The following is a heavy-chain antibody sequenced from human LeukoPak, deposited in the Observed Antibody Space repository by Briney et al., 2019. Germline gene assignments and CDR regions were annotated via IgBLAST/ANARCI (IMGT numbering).Heavy chain of an antibody. J-gene: IGHJ6*02. CDR1: GFTFSSYS. CDR3: AKHWDYYGMDV. CDR2: ISSSSSYI. V-gene: IGHV3-21*01. D-gene: IGHD3-16*01. Sequence: PGGSLRLSCAASGFTFSSYSMNWVRQAPGKGLEWVSSISSSSSYIYYADSVKGRFTISRDNAKNSLYLQMNSLRAEDTAVYSCAKHWDYYGMDVWGQGTTVTVSS.